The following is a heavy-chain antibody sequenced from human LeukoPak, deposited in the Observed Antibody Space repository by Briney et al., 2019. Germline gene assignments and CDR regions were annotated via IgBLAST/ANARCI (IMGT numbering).Heavy chain of an antibody. V-gene: IGHV3-30*18. J-gene: IGHJ4*02. D-gene: IGHD3-22*01. CDR3: AKDSSADDSSGYSYYFDY. CDR1: GFTFSSYG. Sequence: GRSLRLSCAASGFTFSSYGMHWVRQAPGKGLEVVAVISFDATTKYYTDSVKGRFTISRDNSKNTLYLQMKSLRAEDTAVYYCAKDSSADDSSGYSYYFDYWGQGTLVTVSS. CDR2: ISFDATTK.